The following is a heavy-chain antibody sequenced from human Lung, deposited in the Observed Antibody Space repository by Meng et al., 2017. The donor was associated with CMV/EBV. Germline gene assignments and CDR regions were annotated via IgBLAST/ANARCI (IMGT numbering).Heavy chain of an antibody. Sequence: GGSLRLSCAASGLTVSNNYMTWVRQAPGKGLECVSVIFSGGSTYYVDSVKGRFTISRDASKNTLYLQMNNLRADDTAVYYCARGYPDGDFDSWGQGTLVTVYS. CDR3: ARGYPDGDFDS. V-gene: IGHV3-53*01. CDR2: IFSGGST. J-gene: IGHJ4*02. CDR1: GLTVSNNY. D-gene: IGHD1-14*01.